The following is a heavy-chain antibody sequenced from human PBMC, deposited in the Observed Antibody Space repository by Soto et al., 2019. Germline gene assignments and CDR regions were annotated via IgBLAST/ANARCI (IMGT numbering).Heavy chain of an antibody. D-gene: IGHD3-3*01. CDR1: NFVFSVYS. CDR3: ARDKDQYDFWGGTLDS. V-gene: IGHV3-30*04. CDR2: ISY. Sequence: QAQLVESGGGVVQPERSLRLSCTASNFVFSVYSLHWVRQAPGKGLEWVALISYTISRDNSKNMLYLQMNSLRREDTAVYYCARDKDQYDFWGGTLDSWGQGTLVTVSS. J-gene: IGHJ4*02.